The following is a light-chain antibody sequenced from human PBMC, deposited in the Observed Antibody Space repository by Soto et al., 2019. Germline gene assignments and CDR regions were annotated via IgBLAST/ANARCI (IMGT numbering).Light chain of an antibody. CDR3: LQDSNCPLT. CDR1: QSVSNT. Sequence: MTKSATTLSVSPCYIATLSCRASQSVSNTLAWYQQKPGKPPRLLIYRAFNRDTGIPARFSGSGFGTDFTLTISSLQSEDFAIYYCLQDSNCPLTFGGGTKVDIK. CDR2: RAF. J-gene: IGKJ4*02. V-gene: IGKV3-15*01.